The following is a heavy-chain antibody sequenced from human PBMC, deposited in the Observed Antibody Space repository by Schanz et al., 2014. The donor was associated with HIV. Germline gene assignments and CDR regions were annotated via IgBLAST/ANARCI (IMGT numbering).Heavy chain of an antibody. V-gene: IGHV3-30*18. Sequence: QVQLVESGGGVVQPGRSLRLSCVASGFNFNSYGMHWVRQAPGKGLEWVAVTSYDGTKKHYADSVKGRVTISRDNSKNTLYLQMNSLRAEDTALYYCSKATSGSRGWYTGSDWGQGTLVTVSS. CDR3: SKATSGSRGWYTGSD. D-gene: IGHD6-19*01. J-gene: IGHJ4*02. CDR2: TSYDGTKK. CDR1: GFNFNSYG.